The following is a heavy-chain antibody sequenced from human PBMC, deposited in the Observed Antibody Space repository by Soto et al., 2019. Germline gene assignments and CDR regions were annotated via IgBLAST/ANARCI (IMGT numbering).Heavy chain of an antibody. CDR3: SRDPRLVDY. Sequence: QVQLVESGGGLVAPGGSLRLSCAASGFTFSDYYMTWIRQAPGKGPEWISYISGGGGVIAYADSVKGRFTISRDNAKRSLYLQMNSLTVEDTAVYYCSRDPRLVDYWGQGTLVSVSS. D-gene: IGHD1-26*01. V-gene: IGHV3-11*01. CDR2: ISGGGGVI. CDR1: GFTFSDYY. J-gene: IGHJ4*02.